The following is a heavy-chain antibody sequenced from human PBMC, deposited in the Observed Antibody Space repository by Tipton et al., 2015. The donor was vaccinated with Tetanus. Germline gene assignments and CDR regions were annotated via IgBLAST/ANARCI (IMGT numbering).Heavy chain of an antibody. J-gene: IGHJ4*02. CDR2: ITPNNGAT. D-gene: IGHD3-3*01. CDR3: ARGSLRKGFLEWHFDY. CDR1: GYTLTGFY. V-gene: IGHV1-2*02. Sequence: QSGAEVKKPGASVKVSCKAYGYTLTGFYMHWVRQAPGQGLEWLGWITPNNGATNFAHNFQDRVTMTSDTSISTVYMELNRLRSDDSAVYYCARGSLRKGFLEWHFDYWGQGTLVTVSS.